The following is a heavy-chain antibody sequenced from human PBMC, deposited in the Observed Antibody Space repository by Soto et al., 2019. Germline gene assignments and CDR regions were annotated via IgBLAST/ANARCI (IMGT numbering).Heavy chain of an antibody. CDR2: ISGSGGST. CDR1: GFTFSSYA. D-gene: IGHD1-26*01. J-gene: IGHJ3*02. Sequence: GGSLRLSCAASGFTFSSYAMSWVRQAPGKGLEWVSAISGSGGSTYYADSVKGRFTISRDNSKNTLYLQMNSRRAEDTAVYYCAKDLGGATTGGAFDIWGQGTMVTVSS. CDR3: AKDLGGATTGGAFDI. V-gene: IGHV3-23*01.